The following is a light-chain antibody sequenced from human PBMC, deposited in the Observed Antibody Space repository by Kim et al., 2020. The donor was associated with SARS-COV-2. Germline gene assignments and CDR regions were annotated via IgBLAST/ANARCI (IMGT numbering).Light chain of an antibody. Sequence: ATINCNSSQSFLYRINNLNYLTWYQQKPGQPPQLLMYWASTRQSGVPDRFSGSGSGTYFTLTIRSLQAEDVSVYYCQQYYSDYPTFGGGTKVDIK. CDR3: QQYYSDYPT. V-gene: IGKV4-1*01. J-gene: IGKJ4*01. CDR1: QSFLYRINNLNY. CDR2: WAS.